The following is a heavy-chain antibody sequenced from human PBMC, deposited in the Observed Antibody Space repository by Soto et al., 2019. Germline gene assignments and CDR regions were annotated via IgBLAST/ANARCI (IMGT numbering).Heavy chain of an antibody. D-gene: IGHD4-17*01. V-gene: IGHV4-30-4*01. CDR1: GGSISSGNYY. CDR3: ATMGTPVTGLYYFDY. J-gene: IGHJ4*02. CDR2: ISYSGTT. Sequence: QVQLQESGPGLVKPSQTLSLTCTVSGGSISSGNYYWSWIRQPPGKGLEWIVFISYSGTTHYSASLRSRVSISVDTSKKQFSLDLSSVTAADTAVYYCATMGTPVTGLYYFDYWGQGTLVTVSS.